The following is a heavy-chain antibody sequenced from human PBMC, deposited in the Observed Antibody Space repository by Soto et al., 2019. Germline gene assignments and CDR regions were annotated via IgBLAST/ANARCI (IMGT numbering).Heavy chain of an antibody. J-gene: IGHJ6*02. D-gene: IGHD6-6*01. CDR3: ARGGSSSGYFYYGMDV. Sequence: QVQLAQSGAEVKKPGASVKVSCKASGYTFTSYDINWVRQATGQGLEWMGWMNPNSGNTGYAQKFQGRVTMTRNTSISTAYMELSSLRSEDTAVYYCARGGSSSGYFYYGMDVWGQGTTVTVSS. CDR1: GYTFTSYD. CDR2: MNPNSGNT. V-gene: IGHV1-8*01.